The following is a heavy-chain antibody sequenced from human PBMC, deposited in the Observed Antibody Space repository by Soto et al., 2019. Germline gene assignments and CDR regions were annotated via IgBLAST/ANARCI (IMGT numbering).Heavy chain of an antibody. CDR2: IHYSGSI. CDR3: AREDDGGDRDYYGLDV. Sequence: SETLSLTCTVSGGSISFEYYHWTWIRQSPGKGLEWIGYIHYSGSIIYNPSFKSRVTISVDTSKNQFSLQLSSVTAADTAVYFCAREDDGGDRDYYGLDVWGQGTTVTVSS. D-gene: IGHD2-21*02. J-gene: IGHJ6*02. V-gene: IGHV4-30-4*08. CDR1: GGSISFEYYH.